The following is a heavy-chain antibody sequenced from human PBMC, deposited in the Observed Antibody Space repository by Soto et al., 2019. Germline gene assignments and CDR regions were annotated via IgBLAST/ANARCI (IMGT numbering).Heavy chain of an antibody. D-gene: IGHD3-3*01. CDR3: ETREEYYDFWSGYYGA. CDR1: GYSFSTSW. V-gene: IGHV5-51*01. CDR2: IYPSDSDT. J-gene: IGHJ5*02. Sequence: GESLKISCKGSGYSFSTSWIGWVRQMSGKGLEWMGTIYPSDSDTKYSPSFQGQVIISADKSTSTAYLQWRSLKASDTAMYYCETREEYYDFWSGYYGAWGQGTLVTVSS.